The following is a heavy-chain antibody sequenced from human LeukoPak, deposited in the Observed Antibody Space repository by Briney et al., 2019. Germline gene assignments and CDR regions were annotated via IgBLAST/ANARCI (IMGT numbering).Heavy chain of an antibody. CDR2: IKQDESEK. CDR1: GFGFSSHW. J-gene: IGHJ6*02. V-gene: IGHV3-7*04. CDR3: ARGLIAAAATGYYYSYGMDV. Sequence: GGSLRLSCAASGFGFSSHWMSWVRQAPGKGLEWLANIKQDESEKYYADSAEGRFTISRDNAKNSVYLKKNSLRAEDSAVYYCARGLIAAAATGYYYSYGMDVWGQGTTVTVSS. D-gene: IGHD6-13*01.